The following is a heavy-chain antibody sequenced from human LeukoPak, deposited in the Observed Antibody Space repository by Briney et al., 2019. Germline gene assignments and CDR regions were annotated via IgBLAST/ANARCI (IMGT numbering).Heavy chain of an antibody. CDR3: AKDGLVRFTMVRGGLAWFDP. CDR2: ISGSGGST. D-gene: IGHD3-10*01. Sequence: GGSLRLSCAASGFTFSSYAMSWVRQAPGKGLEWVSAISGSGGSTYYADSVKGRFTISRDNSKNTLYLQMNSLRAEDTAVYYCAKDGLVRFTMVRGGLAWFDPWGQGTLVTVSS. V-gene: IGHV3-23*01. J-gene: IGHJ5*02. CDR1: GFTFSSYA.